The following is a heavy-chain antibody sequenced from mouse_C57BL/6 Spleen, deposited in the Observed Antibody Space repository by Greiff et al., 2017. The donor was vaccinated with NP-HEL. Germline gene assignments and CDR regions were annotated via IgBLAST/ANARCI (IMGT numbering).Heavy chain of an antibody. J-gene: IGHJ3*01. V-gene: IGHV1-5*01. Sequence: VQLQQSGTVLARPGASVKMSCKTSGYTFTSYWMHWVKQRPGQGLEWIGAIYPGNSDTSYNQKFKGKAKLTAVTTASTAYMELSSLTNEDSAVYYCTSYYSNSWFAYWGQGTLVTVSA. D-gene: IGHD2-5*01. CDR1: GYTFTSYW. CDR3: TSYYSNSWFAY. CDR2: IYPGNSDT.